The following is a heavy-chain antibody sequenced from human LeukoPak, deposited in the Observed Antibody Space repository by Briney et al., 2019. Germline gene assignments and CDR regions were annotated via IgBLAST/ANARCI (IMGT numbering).Heavy chain of an antibody. J-gene: IGHJ4*02. Sequence: GGSLRLSCAASGFTFDDYAMHWVRQAPGKGLEWVSGISWNSGSIGYADSVKGRFTISRDNAKNTLYLQMNSLRAEDTAVYYCARQHPLTVASDYWGQGTLVTVSS. D-gene: IGHD4-17*01. CDR3: ARQHPLTVASDY. CDR2: ISWNSGSI. CDR1: GFTFDDYA. V-gene: IGHV3-9*01.